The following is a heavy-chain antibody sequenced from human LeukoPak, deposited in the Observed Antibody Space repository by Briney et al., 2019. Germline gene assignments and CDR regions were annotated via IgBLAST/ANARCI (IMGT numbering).Heavy chain of an antibody. CDR3: ATRLIAAAGFDY. D-gene: IGHD6-13*01. CDR2: ISGGSGTT. CDR1: GFTFSDYA. Sequence: GGSLRLSCAASGFTFSDYAMSWVRQAPGKGLEWVSSISGGSGTTYYADSVKGRFAISRDNSKNTLNLQMNSLRAEDTAVYYCATRLIAAAGFDYWGRGTLVTVSS. J-gene: IGHJ4*02. V-gene: IGHV3-23*01.